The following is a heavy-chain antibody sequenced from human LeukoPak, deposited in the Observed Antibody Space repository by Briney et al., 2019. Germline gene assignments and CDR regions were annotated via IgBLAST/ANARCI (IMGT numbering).Heavy chain of an antibody. CDR1: GGTFSSYA. Sequence: GSSVKVSCKASGGTFSSYAISWVRQAPGQGLEWMGRIIPILGIANYAQKFQGRVTITADKSTSTAYMELSSLRSEDTAVYYCASATPSGSYTIWGQGTLVTVSS. J-gene: IGHJ4*02. V-gene: IGHV1-69*04. CDR2: IIPILGIA. CDR3: ASATPSGSYTI. D-gene: IGHD3-10*01.